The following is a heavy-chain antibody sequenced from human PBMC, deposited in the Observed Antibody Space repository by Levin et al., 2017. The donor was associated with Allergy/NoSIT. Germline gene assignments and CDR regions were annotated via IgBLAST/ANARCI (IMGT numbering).Heavy chain of an antibody. D-gene: IGHD3-22*01. J-gene: IGHJ4*02. CDR3: ARPGEGIVVAGGHY. V-gene: IGHV3-66*04. CDR2: IYSGGST. CDR1: GFTVSSNY. Sequence: GESLKISCAASGFTVSSNYMSWVRQAPGKGLEWVSVIYSGGSTYYADSVKGRFTISRDNSKNTLYLQMNSLRAEDTAVYYCARPGEGIVVAGGHYWGQGTLVTVSS.